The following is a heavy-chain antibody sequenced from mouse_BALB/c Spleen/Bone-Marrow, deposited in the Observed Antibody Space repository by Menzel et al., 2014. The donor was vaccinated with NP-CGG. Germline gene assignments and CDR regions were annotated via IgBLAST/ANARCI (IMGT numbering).Heavy chain of an antibody. J-gene: IGHJ2*01. CDR1: GYSFTGYF. Sequence: DVKLVESGRELVKPGASVKISCKASGYSFTGYFINWVMQSRGKSLEWIGRINPYNADTFYNQMFKGKATLTVDKSSYTAHMELRSLASENSAAYYCARSYDYDERFVYWRPGTTLTVSS. D-gene: IGHD2-4*01. CDR3: ARSYDYDERFVY. CDR2: INPYNADT. V-gene: IGHV1-20*02.